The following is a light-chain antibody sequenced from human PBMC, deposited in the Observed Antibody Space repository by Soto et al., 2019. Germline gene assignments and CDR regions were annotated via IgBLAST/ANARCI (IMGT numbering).Light chain of an antibody. Sequence: DIQMTQSPSSLSASVGDRVTITCRASQGIRNDLGWYQQIAGKVPKLLIHSASTLQSGVPSRFSGSGSGTDFTLTISSLQPEDVAIYYCQKYNSGPLTFGGGTKVDIK. CDR3: QKYNSGPLT. V-gene: IGKV1-27*01. CDR2: SAS. CDR1: QGIRND. J-gene: IGKJ4*01.